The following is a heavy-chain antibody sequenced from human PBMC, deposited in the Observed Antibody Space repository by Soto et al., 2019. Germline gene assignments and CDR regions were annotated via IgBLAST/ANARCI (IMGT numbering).Heavy chain of an antibody. Sequence: QVQLVESGGGVVQPGRSLRLSCAASGFTFSSYGMHWVRQAPGKGLEWVAVIWYDGSNKYYADSVKGRFTISRDNXKXXLDLQMNSLRAEDTAVYYCARGGPYYYGSGSPFDYWGQGTLVTVSS. D-gene: IGHD3-10*01. CDR3: ARGGPYYYGSGSPFDY. V-gene: IGHV3-33*01. J-gene: IGHJ4*02. CDR2: IWYDGSNK. CDR1: GFTFSSYG.